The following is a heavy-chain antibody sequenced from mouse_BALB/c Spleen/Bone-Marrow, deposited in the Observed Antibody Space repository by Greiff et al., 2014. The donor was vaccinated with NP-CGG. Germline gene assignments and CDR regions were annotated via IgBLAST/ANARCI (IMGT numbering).Heavy chain of an antibody. CDR3: ATLTGTFDY. J-gene: IGHJ2*01. D-gene: IGHD4-1*01. V-gene: IGHV14-3*02. CDR2: IDPASDYT. Sequence: DVQLQESGAELVKPGASVKLSCTASGFNIKGTYMHWVKQRPEQGLEWIGRIDPASDYTQFDSKFQGKATITADTSSNTAYLQLSSLTSEDTAVYYCATLTGTFDYWGQGTTLTVSS. CDR1: GFNIKGTY.